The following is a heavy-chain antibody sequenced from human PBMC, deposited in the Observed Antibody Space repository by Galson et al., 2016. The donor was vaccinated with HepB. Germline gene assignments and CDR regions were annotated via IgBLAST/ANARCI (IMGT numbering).Heavy chain of an antibody. Sequence: SLRLSCATSGFTFTHHQMHWVRQVPGKGLVWVSRIEPDGSRPIYADSVKGRFTISRDNAENTLYLQMNSLRADDTAVYYCARDLSGPDIWGQGTLVSVSS. CDR1: GFTFTHHQ. J-gene: IGHJ4*02. V-gene: IGHV3-74*01. CDR3: ARDLSGPDI. CDR2: IEPDGSRP.